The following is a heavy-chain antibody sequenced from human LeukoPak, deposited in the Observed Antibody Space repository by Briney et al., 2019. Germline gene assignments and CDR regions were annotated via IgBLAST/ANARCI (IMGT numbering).Heavy chain of an antibody. CDR1: GFTFSSYA. CDR3: AKDATASPYFHWFDN. J-gene: IGHJ4*02. D-gene: IGHD3-9*01. CDR2: ISSGDRT. Sequence: GGSLRLSCAAPGFTFSSYAMNWVRQAPGKGLEWVAGISSGDRTFHAESVKGRFTISRDKSKDTLYLQMNSLRAEDTAVYYCAKDATASPYFHWFDNWGQGTQVIVSS. V-gene: IGHV3-23*01.